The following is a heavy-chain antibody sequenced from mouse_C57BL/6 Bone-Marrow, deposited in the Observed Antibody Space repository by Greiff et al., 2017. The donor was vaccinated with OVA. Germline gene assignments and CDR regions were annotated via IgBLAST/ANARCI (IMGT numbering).Heavy chain of an antibody. D-gene: IGHD1-1*01. V-gene: IGHV1-81*01. CDR3: ASSYYYEVWFAY. CDR1: GYTFTSYG. CDR2: IYPSSGNT. Sequence: QVQLQQSGAELARPGASVKLSCKASGYTFTSYGIRWVKQRTGQGLEWIGEIYPSSGNTYYNEKFKGKATLTADKSSSTAYMALRSLTSEDSAVYCCASSYYYEVWFAYWGQGTLVTVSA. J-gene: IGHJ3*01.